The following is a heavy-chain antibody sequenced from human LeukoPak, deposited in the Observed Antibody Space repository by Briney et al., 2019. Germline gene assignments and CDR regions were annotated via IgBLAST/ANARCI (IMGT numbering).Heavy chain of an antibody. CDR3: ARAMNYGGNSIWYFDL. CDR1: GYTFTSYA. J-gene: IGHJ2*01. CDR2: IIPILGIA. Sequence: SVKVSCKASGYTFTSYAISWVRQAPGQGLEWMGRIIPILGIANYAQKFQGRVTITADKSTSTAYMELSSLRSEDTAVYYCARAMNYGGNSIWYFDLWGRGTLVTVSS. D-gene: IGHD4-23*01. V-gene: IGHV1-69*04.